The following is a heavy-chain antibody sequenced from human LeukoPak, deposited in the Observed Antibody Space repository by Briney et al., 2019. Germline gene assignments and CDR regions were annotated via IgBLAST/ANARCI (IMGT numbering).Heavy chain of an antibody. V-gene: IGHV3-23*01. J-gene: IGHJ4*02. Sequence: GGSLRLSCAASGFTFSSYAMSWVRQAPGKGLEWVSAISGSGGSTYYADSVKGRFTTSRDNSKNTLYLQMNSLRAEDTAVYYCAKPRGDYGDYFPDYWGQGTLVTVSS. CDR1: GFTFSSYA. CDR2: ISGSGGST. CDR3: AKPRGDYGDYFPDY. D-gene: IGHD4-17*01.